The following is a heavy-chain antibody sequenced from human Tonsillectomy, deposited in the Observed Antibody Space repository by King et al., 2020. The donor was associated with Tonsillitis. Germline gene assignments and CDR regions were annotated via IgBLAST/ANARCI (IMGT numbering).Heavy chain of an antibody. V-gene: IGHV4-59*01. CDR3: ARGISSSWLPFDP. CDR1: GGSISSYY. D-gene: IGHD6-13*01. CDR2: IYYSGST. Sequence: QLQESGPGLVKPSETLSLTCTVSGGSISSYYWSWIRQPPGKGLEWIGYIYYSGSTNYNPSLKSRVTISVDTSKNQFSLKLSSVTAADTAVYYCARGISSSWLPFDPWGQGTLVTVSS. J-gene: IGHJ5*02.